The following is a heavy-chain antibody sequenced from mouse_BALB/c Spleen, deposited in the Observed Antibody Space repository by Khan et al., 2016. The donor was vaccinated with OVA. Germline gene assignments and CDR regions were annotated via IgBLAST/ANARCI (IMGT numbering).Heavy chain of an antibody. V-gene: IGHV1-69*02. D-gene: IGHD1-1*01. J-gene: IGHJ4*01. CDR2: IYPSDSYT. CDR3: TRHGSSYDAMDY. CDR1: GYTFTSYW. Sequence: QVQLQQPGAELVRPGASVKLSCKASGYTFTSYWIHWVKQRPGQGLEWIGNIYPSDSYTVYNPKFQDKATLTVDKSSSAAYMQLSSPTSEDSAVYYCTRHGSSYDAMDYWGQGTSVTVSS.